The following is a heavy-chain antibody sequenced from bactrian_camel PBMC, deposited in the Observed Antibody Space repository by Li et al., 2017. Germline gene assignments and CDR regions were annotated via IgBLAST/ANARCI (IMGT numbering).Heavy chain of an antibody. J-gene: IGHJ4*01. CDR3: KTTAGTWTCHKYNY. D-gene: IGHD5*01. CDR2: INSDGTNA. CDR1: GFTFSSYG. V-gene: IGHV3S40*01. Sequence: VQLVESGGGLVQPGGSLRLSCAASGFTFSSYGMSWVRQNPGKGLEWVSGINSDGTNAYYRDSLKGRFTISRDNAKNTVYLQLTSLKTEDMAMYYCKTTAGTWTCHKYNYWGQGTQVTVS.